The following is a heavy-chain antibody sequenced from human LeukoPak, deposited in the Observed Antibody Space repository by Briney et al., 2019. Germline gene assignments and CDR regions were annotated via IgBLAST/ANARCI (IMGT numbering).Heavy chain of an antibody. J-gene: IGHJ6*02. V-gene: IGHV3-53*01. D-gene: IGHD2-2*01. Sequence: QAGCDLRLSGADAGCTVSSNYRSWINQAPGKGLEWVSVIYSGGGTYYADSVKGRFTISRDNSKNTLYLQMNSLSAEDTAVYYCARESVVPAAQLGYYYYYGMDVWGQGTTVTVSS. CDR3: ARESVVPAAQLGYYYYYGMDV. CDR1: GCTVSSNY. CDR2: IYSGGGT.